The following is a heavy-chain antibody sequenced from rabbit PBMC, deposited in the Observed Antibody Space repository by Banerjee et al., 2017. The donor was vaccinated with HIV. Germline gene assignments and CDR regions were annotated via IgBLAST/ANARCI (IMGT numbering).Heavy chain of an antibody. CDR3: ARDRDASSSGFYFDL. CDR1: GFSFSSSYW. Sequence: QSLEESGGDLVKPGASLTLTCTASGFSFSSSYWICWVRQAPGKGLEWIACIYAGSSSRTYYASWAKGRFTISKTSSTTVTLQMTSLTAADTATYFCARDRDASSSGFYFDLWGQGTLVTVS. CDR2: IYAGSSSRT. V-gene: IGHV1S40*01. D-gene: IGHD1-1*01. J-gene: IGHJ4*01.